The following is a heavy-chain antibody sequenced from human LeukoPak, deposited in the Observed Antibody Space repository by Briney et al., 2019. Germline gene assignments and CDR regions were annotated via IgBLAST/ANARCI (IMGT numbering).Heavy chain of an antibody. Sequence: SVKVSCKASGGTFSSYAISWVRQAPGQGLEWMGGIIPIFGTANYAQKFQGRVTITADESTSTAYMELSSLRSEDTAVYYCASTPGQGIAAAGTGNLDYWGQGTLVTVSS. D-gene: IGHD6-13*01. CDR3: ASTPGQGIAAAGTGNLDY. CDR2: IIPIFGTA. V-gene: IGHV1-69*13. CDR1: GGTFSSYA. J-gene: IGHJ4*02.